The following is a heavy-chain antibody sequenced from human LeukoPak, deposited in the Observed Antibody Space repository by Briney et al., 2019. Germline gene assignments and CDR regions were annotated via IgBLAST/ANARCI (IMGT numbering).Heavy chain of an antibody. Sequence: TSETLSLTCTVSGASINSGVYSWGWIRQPPGKGLEWIVSIYHSGNTYYNPSLKSRVTISVDTSKNQFSLKLSSVTAADTAVYYCARQTGIGGSNHHLDSWGQGALVTVSS. CDR1: GASINSGVYS. CDR2: IYHSGNT. V-gene: IGHV4-39*01. J-gene: IGHJ4*02. D-gene: IGHD1-26*01. CDR3: ARQTGIGGSNHHLDS.